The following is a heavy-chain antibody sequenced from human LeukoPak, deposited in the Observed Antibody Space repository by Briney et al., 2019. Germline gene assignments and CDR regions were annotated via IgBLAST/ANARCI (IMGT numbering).Heavy chain of an antibody. J-gene: IGHJ5*02. CDR1: GGSISSSSYY. D-gene: IGHD1-26*01. CDR3: ARSYAGSLSWFDP. CDR2: IYYSGST. Sequence: KPSETLSLTCTVSGGSISSSSYYWGWIRQPPGKGLEWIGNIYYSGSTSYNPSLKSRVTISVDTSKNQFSLKLSSVTAADTAVYYCARSYAGSLSWFDPWGQGTLVTVSS. V-gene: IGHV4-39*07.